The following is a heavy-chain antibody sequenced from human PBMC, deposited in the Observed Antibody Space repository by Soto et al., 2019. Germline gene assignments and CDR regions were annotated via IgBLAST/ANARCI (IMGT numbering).Heavy chain of an antibody. CDR1: GGTFSNYA. Sequence: QLGQSGAEVKKPGSSLKVSGKPSGGTFSNYAIGGLRRPPGKGLGWRGGTILIFGTANYAQKFQGRVTITADESTSTAYMELSSLRSEDTAVYYCARVRAYSSSWYDVYYYYGMDVWGQGTTVTVSS. CDR3: ARVRAYSSSWYDVYYYYGMDV. CDR2: TILIFGTA. D-gene: IGHD6-13*01. J-gene: IGHJ6*02. V-gene: IGHV1-69*01.